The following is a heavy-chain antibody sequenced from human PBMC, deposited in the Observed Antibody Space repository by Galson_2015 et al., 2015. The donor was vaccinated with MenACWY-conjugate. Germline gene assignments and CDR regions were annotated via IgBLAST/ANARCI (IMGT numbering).Heavy chain of an antibody. Sequence: ETLSLTCIVSGGTISSSSYYWGWIRQPPGKGLEWIGSVYYSGSTYYHPSLKSRVTISVDTSMNQFSLRLSSVTAADTAVYYCARHYTGLSRGAYDYWGQGTLVTVSS. CDR3: ARHYTGLSRGAYDY. CDR1: GGTISSSSYY. J-gene: IGHJ4*02. V-gene: IGHV4-39*01. D-gene: IGHD3-10*01. CDR2: VYYSGST.